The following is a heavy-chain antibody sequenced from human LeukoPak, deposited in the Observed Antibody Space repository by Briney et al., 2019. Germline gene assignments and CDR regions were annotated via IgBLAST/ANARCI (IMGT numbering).Heavy chain of an antibody. Sequence: PSETLSLTCTVSGGSISSSSYYWGWIRQPPGKGLEWIGSIYYSGSTYYNPSLKSRVTISVDTSKNQFSLKLSSVTAADTAVYYCARQRIYIVGATKDASDIWGQGTMVTVSS. CDR2: IYYSGST. J-gene: IGHJ3*02. CDR1: GGSISSSSYY. V-gene: IGHV4-39*01. D-gene: IGHD1-26*01. CDR3: ARQRIYIVGATKDASDI.